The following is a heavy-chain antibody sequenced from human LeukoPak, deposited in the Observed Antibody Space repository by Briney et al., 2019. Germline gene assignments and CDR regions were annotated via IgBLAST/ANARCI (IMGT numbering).Heavy chain of an antibody. J-gene: IGHJ3*02. D-gene: IGHD3-22*01. Sequence: SVKVSCKASGGTFSSYAISWVRQAPGQGLEWMGGIIPIFGTANYAQKFQGRVTITADESTSTAYMELSSLRSEDTAVYYCARGTVVVIMGEYAFDIWGQGTMVTVSS. CDR2: IIPIFGTA. V-gene: IGHV1-69*01. CDR3: ARGTVVVIMGEYAFDI. CDR1: GGTFSSYA.